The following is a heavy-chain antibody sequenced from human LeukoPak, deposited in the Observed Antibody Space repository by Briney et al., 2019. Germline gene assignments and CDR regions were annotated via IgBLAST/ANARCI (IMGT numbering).Heavy chain of an antibody. CDR2: IKQDGSEK. J-gene: IGHJ5*02. Sequence: QPGGSLRLPCAASGFTFSSYWMSWVRQAPGKGLEWVANIKQDGSEKYYVDSVKGRFTISRDNAKNSLYLQMNSLRAEDTAVYYCAKDSPNDYYYGSGSCLDPWGQGTLVTVSS. CDR1: GFTFSSYW. CDR3: AKDSPNDYYYGSGSCLDP. D-gene: IGHD3-10*01. V-gene: IGHV3-7*01.